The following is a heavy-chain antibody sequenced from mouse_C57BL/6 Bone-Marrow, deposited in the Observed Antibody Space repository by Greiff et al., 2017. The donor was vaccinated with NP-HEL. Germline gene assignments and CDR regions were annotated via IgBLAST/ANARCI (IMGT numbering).Heavy chain of an antibody. D-gene: IGHD1-1*01. V-gene: IGHV1-81*01. Sequence: VKLVESGAELARPGASVKLSCKASGYTFTSYGISWVKQRTGQGLEWIGEIYPRSGNTYYNEKFKGKATLTADKSSSTAYMELRSLTSEDSAVYFCARSGSAHYYYGSSYVGGAMDYWGQGTSVTVSS. CDR2: IYPRSGNT. CDR3: ARSGSAHYYYGSSYVGGAMDY. CDR1: GYTFTSYG. J-gene: IGHJ4*01.